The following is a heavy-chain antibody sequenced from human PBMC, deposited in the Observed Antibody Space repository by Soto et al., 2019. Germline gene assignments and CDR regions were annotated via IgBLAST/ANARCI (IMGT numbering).Heavy chain of an antibody. CDR2: VSADGYTT. CDR3: AREASVPSFGEFWFFDL. V-gene: IGHV3-23*01. D-gene: IGHD3-10*01. Sequence: EVQLLESGGGLAQPGGSLRLSCAASGFTFSNHGMTWVRQAPGRGLEWVSSVSADGYTTYYAYSLRVRLTITRENSGDTVYVRMNNLRAEDTALYFCAREASVPSFGEFWFFDLWGRGTQVTVSS. J-gene: IGHJ2*01. CDR1: GFTFSNHG.